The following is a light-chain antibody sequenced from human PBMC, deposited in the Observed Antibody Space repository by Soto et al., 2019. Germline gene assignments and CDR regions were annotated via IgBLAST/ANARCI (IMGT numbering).Light chain of an antibody. V-gene: IGKV3-11*01. Sequence: EIVLTQSPATLSLSPGDRATPSCRASQSVSSYLAWYQHKHGQAPRLLIYDASSRATGIPARFSGSGSGTDFTLTISSLVSEDFAVYYCQQRYNWPLTFGGGTKVDIK. CDR2: DAS. CDR1: QSVSSY. CDR3: QQRYNWPLT. J-gene: IGKJ4*01.